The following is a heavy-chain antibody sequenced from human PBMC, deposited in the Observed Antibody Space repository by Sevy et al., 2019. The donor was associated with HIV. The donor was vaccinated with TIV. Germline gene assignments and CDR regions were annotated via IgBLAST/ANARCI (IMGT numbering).Heavy chain of an antibody. V-gene: IGHV1-2*06. CDR2: INPNSGGT. J-gene: IGHJ6*02. Sequence: ASVKVSCKASGYTFTGYYMHWVRQAPGQGLEWMGRINPNSGGTNYAQKFQGRVTMTRDTSISTAYMELSRLRSDDTAEYYCAREKIFYCSSTSCYVEAEYYGMDVWGQGTTVTVSS. D-gene: IGHD2-2*01. CDR1: GYTFTGYY. CDR3: AREKIFYCSSTSCYVEAEYYGMDV.